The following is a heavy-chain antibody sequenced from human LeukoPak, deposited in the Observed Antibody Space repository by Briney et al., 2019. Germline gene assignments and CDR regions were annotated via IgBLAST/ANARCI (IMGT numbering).Heavy chain of an antibody. Sequence: GGSLRLSCAASGFTFSSYDMHWVRQATGKGLEWVSAIGTAGDTYYPGSVKGRFTISRENAKNSLYLQMNSLRAEDTAVYYCARQGYSYGYDAFDIWGQGTMVTVSS. J-gene: IGHJ3*02. D-gene: IGHD5-18*01. CDR1: GFTFSSYD. V-gene: IGHV3-13*01. CDR2: IGTAGDT. CDR3: ARQGYSYGYDAFDI.